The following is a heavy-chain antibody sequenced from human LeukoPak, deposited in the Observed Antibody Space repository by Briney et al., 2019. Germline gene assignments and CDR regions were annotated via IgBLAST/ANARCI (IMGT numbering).Heavy chain of an antibody. Sequence: PGGSLRLSCAASGFTFSSYSMNWVRQAPGKGLEWVSYISSSSSTIYYADSVKGRFTISRDNAKNSLYLQMNSLRAEDTAVYYYAELGITMIGGVWGKGTTVTISS. D-gene: IGHD3-10*02. CDR3: AELGITMIGGV. CDR1: GFTFSSYS. J-gene: IGHJ6*04. V-gene: IGHV3-48*04. CDR2: ISSSSSTI.